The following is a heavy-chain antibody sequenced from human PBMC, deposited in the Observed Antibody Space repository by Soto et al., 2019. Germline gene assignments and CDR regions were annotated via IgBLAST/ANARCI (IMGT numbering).Heavy chain of an antibody. CDR3: ARDCLMYNWNDFPYYYYGMDV. J-gene: IGHJ6*02. CDR1: GFTFSSYA. CDR2: ISYDGSNK. V-gene: IGHV3-30-3*01. D-gene: IGHD1-1*01. Sequence: QVQLVESGGGVVQPGRSLRLSCAASGFTFSSYAMHGVRQAPGKGLEWVAVISYDGSNKYYADSVKGRFTISRDNSKNTLYMQMNSLRAEDTAVYYCARDCLMYNWNDFPYYYYGMDVWGQGTTVTVSS.